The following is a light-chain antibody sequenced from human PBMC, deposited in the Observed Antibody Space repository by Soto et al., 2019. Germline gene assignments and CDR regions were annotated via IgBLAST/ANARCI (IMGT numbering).Light chain of an antibody. Sequence: DIQMTQSPSTLSASVGGRVTITCRASQSISSWLAWYQQKPGKAPKLLIYDASSLESGVPSRFSGSGSGTEFTLTIRSLQPDDFAVYYCQQYYSTLRTFGQGTKVDNK. V-gene: IGKV1-5*01. CDR2: DAS. CDR3: QQYYSTLRT. CDR1: QSISSW. J-gene: IGKJ1*01.